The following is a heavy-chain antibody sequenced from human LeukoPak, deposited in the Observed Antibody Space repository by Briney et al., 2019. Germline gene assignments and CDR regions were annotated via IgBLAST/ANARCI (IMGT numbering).Heavy chain of an antibody. D-gene: IGHD3-10*01. V-gene: IGHV4-34*01. J-gene: IGHJ4*02. CDR2: INHSGST. Sequence: SETLSLTCAVYGGSFSGYYWSWIRQPPGKGLEWIGEINHSGSTNYNPSLKSRVTISVDTSKNQFSLKLSSVTAADTAVYYCARRPRGYYGSGSFRPYYFDYWGQGTLVTVSS. CDR3: ARRPRGYYGSGSFRPYYFDY. CDR1: GGSFSGYY.